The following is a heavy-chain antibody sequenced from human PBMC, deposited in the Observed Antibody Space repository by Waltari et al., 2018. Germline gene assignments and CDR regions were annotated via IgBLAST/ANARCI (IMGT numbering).Heavy chain of an antibody. CDR2: IIPMFNNP. V-gene: IGHV1-69*01. J-gene: IGHJ4*02. D-gene: IGHD4-17*01. Sequence: VQLVQSGAEVKKPGSSVRVSCKTSGDVFENYAISWVRQAPGKGLEWMGGIIPMFNNPNYAQRFEGTVTITADGSTSTGYMELTGLTSEDTAIYYCARGSKFGDYGDLDYWGQGTLVTVS. CDR1: GDVFENYA. CDR3: ARGSKFGDYGDLDY.